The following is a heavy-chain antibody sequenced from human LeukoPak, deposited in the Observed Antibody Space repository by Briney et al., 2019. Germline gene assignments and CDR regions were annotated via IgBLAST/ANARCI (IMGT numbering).Heavy chain of an antibody. V-gene: IGHV1-46*01. D-gene: IGHD5-18*01. CDR2: INPSGGST. CDR3: ARDSVDTVMGFDY. Sequence: ASVKVPCKASGYTFTSYYMHGVRQAPGQGLEWMGIINPSGGSTSYAQKFQGRVTMTRDTSTSTVYMELSSLRSEDTAVYYCARDSVDTVMGFDYGGQGTLVTVSS. CDR1: GYTFTSYY. J-gene: IGHJ4*02.